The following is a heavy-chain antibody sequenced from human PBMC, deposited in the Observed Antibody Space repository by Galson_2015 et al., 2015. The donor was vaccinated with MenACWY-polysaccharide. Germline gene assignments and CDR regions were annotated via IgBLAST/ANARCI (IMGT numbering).Heavy chain of an antibody. V-gene: IGHV3-9*01. CDR2: ISWNSGSI. D-gene: IGHD6-19*01. J-gene: IGHJ4*02. CDR1: GFTFDNYA. Sequence: SLRLSCAASGFTFDNYAMHWVRQAPGKGLEWVSGISWNSGSIGYADSVKGRFTISRDSAKNSLYLQMNSLRAEDTALYYCAKGRYDSGWNYFDNWGQGTLVTVSS. CDR3: AKGRYDSGWNYFDN.